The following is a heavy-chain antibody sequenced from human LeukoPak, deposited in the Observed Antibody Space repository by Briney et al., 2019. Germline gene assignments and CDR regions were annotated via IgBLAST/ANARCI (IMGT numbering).Heavy chain of an antibody. V-gene: IGHV3-11*04. CDR2: ISSSGSTI. CDR1: GFTFSDYY. J-gene: IGHJ4*02. CDR3: ARVLYSSGWYADY. Sequence: MAGGSLRLSCAASGFTFSDYYMSWIRQAPGKGLEWVSYISSSGSTIYYADSVKGRFTISRDSAKNSLYLQMNSLRAEDTAVYYCARVLYSSGWYADYWGQGTLVTVSS. D-gene: IGHD6-19*01.